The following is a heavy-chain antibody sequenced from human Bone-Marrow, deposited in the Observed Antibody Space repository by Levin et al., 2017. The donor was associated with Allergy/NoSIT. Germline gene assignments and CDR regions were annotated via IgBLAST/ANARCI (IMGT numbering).Heavy chain of an antibody. CDR3: ARWNPYTSSPDD. V-gene: IGHV4-59*01. CDR1: GGSISSYY. Sequence: TSETLSLTCTVSGGSISSYYWTWIRQPPGKGLEWIGYIYYSGSTNYNPSLKSRVTISLDTSKNQFSLKLTSVTAADTPVYYCARWNPYTSSPDDWGQGTLVTVSS. D-gene: IGHD6-13*01. J-gene: IGHJ4*02. CDR2: IYYSGST.